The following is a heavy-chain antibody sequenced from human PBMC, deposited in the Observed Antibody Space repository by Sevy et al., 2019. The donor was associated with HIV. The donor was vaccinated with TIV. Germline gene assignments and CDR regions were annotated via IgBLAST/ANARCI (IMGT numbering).Heavy chain of an antibody. V-gene: IGHV3-53*01. CDR1: GFNISSNY. J-gene: IGHJ4*02. Sequence: GGSLRLTCAASGFNISSNYLSWVRQAPGKGLEWVSVIYGNNSTYYADFVKGRFTISIDNSKNTLYLQVNSLRVEDTAIYYCARGEQWLSFNYWGQGTLVTVSS. CDR2: IYGNNST. D-gene: IGHD6-19*01. CDR3: ARGEQWLSFNY.